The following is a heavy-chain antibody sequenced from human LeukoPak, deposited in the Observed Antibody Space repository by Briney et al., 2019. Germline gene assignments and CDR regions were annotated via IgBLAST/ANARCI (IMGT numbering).Heavy chain of an antibody. Sequence: GGSLRLSCAASGFTFDDYAMSWVRQAPGKGLEWVAVISFDGSNKYYADSVKGRFTISRDNSKNTLYLQMNRLRAEDTAVYYCAESGGYSYGPKDYWGQGTLVTVSS. CDR2: ISFDGSNK. V-gene: IGHV3-30-3*01. CDR1: GFTFDDYA. J-gene: IGHJ4*02. D-gene: IGHD5-18*01. CDR3: AESGGYSYGPKDY.